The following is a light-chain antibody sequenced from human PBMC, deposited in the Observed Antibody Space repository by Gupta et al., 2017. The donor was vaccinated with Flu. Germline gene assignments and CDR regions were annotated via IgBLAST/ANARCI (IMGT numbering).Light chain of an antibody. CDR1: QSVSNY. CDR3: QQYNNWPPT. J-gene: IGKJ1*01. CDR2: DTS. Sequence: DIVMTQSPATLSVSPGEGATLSCRASQSVSNYLAWYQQRPGQAPRLLIYDTSTRATGIPARFSGSGSGTEFTLTISSLQSEDFALYFCQQYNNWPPTFGQGTKVGIK. V-gene: IGKV3-15*01.